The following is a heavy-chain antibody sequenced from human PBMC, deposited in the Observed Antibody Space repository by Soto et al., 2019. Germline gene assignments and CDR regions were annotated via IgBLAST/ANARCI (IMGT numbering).Heavy chain of an antibody. CDR1: GYTFTGYY. V-gene: IGHV1-2*04. Sequence: ASVKVSCKASGYTFTGYYMHWVRQAPGQGLEWKRWINPNSSGTNYTQKYQGWVTMTRDTSISTAYMELSRLRSDDTAVYYCARGNLPPTNIGYNYWGQGTLVTVSS. CDR3: ARGNLPPTNIGYNY. D-gene: IGHD3-22*01. CDR2: INPNSSGT. J-gene: IGHJ4*02.